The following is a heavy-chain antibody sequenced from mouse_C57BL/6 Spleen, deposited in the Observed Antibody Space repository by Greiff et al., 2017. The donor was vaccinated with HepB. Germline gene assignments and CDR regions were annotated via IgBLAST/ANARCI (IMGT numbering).Heavy chain of an antibody. CDR2: ISDGGSYT. D-gene: IGHD2-3*01. CDR1: GFTFSSYA. J-gene: IGHJ2*01. V-gene: IGHV5-4*03. Sequence: EVKVVESGGGLVKPGGSLKLSCAASGFTFSSYAMSWVRQTPEKRLEWVATISDGGSYTYYPDNVKGRFTISRDNAKNNLYLQMSHLKSEDTAMYYCARKGWDGYYASFDYWGQGTTLTVSS. CDR3: ARKGWDGYYASFDY.